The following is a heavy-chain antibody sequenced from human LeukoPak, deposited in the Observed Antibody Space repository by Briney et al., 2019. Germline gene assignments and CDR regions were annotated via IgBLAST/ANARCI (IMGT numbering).Heavy chain of an antibody. CDR3: ASIVFGSGSYYEDWFDP. CDR2: IIPIFGTA. J-gene: IGHJ5*02. Sequence: ASVKVSCKASGGTFNSYAISWVRQAPGQGLEWMGGIIPIFGTANYAQKFQGRVTITADTSTSTAYMELSSLRSEDTAVYYCASIVFGSGSYYEDWFDPWGQGSLVTVSS. V-gene: IGHV1-69*06. CDR1: GGTFNSYA. D-gene: IGHD3-10*01.